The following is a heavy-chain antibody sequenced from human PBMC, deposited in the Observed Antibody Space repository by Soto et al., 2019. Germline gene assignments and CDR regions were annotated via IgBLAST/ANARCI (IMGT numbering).Heavy chain of an antibody. Sequence: QLQLQESGSGLVKPSQTLSLTCAVSGGSISSGGYSWSWIRQPPGKGLEWIGYIYHSGSTYYNPYLKSRVTISVDRSKNQFSLKLSSVTAADTAVYYCARKSIAASYGMDVWGQGTTVTVSS. V-gene: IGHV4-30-2*01. CDR2: IYHSGST. CDR1: GGSISSGGYS. J-gene: IGHJ6*02. D-gene: IGHD6-6*01. CDR3: ARKSIAASYGMDV.